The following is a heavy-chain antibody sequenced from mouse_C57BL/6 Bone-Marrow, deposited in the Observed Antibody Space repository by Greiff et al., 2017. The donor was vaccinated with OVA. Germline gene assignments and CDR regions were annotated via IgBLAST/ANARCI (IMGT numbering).Heavy chain of an antibody. CDR2: ISSGGSYT. D-gene: IGHD1-1*01. CDR1: GSTFSSYG. Sequence: EVKLVESGGDLVKPGGSLKLSCAASGSTFSSYGMSWVRQTPDKRLEWVATISSGGSYTYYPDSVKGRFTISRDNAKNTLYLQMSSLKSEDTAMYYCARSPYYYGSRGYFDYWGQGTTLTVSS. J-gene: IGHJ2*01. V-gene: IGHV5-6*01. CDR3: ARSPYYYGSRGYFDY.